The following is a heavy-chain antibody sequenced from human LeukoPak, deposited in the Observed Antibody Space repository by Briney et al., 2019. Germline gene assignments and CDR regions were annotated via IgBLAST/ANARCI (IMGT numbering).Heavy chain of an antibody. D-gene: IGHD3-10*01. CDR3: ASIGADTMVRGVITPGDYYYGMDV. J-gene: IGHJ6*02. CDR1: GYTFTSYA. CDR2: IIPIFGTA. Sequence: SVKVSCKASGYTFTSYAMHWVRQAPGQRLEWMGWIIPIFGTANYAQKFQGRVTITADESTSTAYMELSSLRSEDTAVYYCASIGADTMVRGVITPGDYYYGMDVWGQGTTVTVSS. V-gene: IGHV1-69*13.